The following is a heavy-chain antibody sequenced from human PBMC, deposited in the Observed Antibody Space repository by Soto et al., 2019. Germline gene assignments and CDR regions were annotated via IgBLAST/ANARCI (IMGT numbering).Heavy chain of an antibody. CDR3: AKDIEVNTKYAFDI. J-gene: IGHJ3*02. Sequence: EVQLVESGGVVVQPGGSLRLSCAASGFTFDDYTMHWVRQAPGKGLEWVSLISWDGGSTYYADSVKGRFTSSRDNSKNSLYLQMNSLRTEDTALYYCAKDIEVNTKYAFDIWGQGTMVTVSS. CDR2: ISWDGGST. CDR1: GFTFDDYT. V-gene: IGHV3-43*01. D-gene: IGHD2-21*01.